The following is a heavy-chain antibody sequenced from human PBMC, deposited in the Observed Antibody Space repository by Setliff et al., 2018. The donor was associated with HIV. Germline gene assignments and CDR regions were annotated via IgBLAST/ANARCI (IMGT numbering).Heavy chain of an antibody. D-gene: IGHD3-22*01. CDR2: INAGNGNT. V-gene: IGHV1-3*01. Sequence: ASVMVSCKASGYTFTNFAMHWVRQAPGQRLEWMGWINAGNGNTKYSQKFQGRVTITRDTSASTAYMELSSLRSEDTAVYYCARAAITMIVVIANYGMDVWGQGTTVTVSS. CDR3: ARAAITMIVVIANYGMDV. CDR1: GYTFTNFA. J-gene: IGHJ6*02.